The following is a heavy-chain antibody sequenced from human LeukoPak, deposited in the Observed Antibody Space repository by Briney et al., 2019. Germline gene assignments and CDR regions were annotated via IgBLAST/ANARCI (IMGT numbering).Heavy chain of an antibody. Sequence: ASVKVSCKVSGYTLTELSMHWVRQAPGQGLEWMGWFSAYNGNTNYAQNFQGRVTMTTDTSTSTAYMELRSLTSDDTAVYYCARAGYSGYDLSSYYYFMDLWGKGTTVTVSS. D-gene: IGHD5-12*01. CDR1: GYTLTELS. CDR3: ARAGYSGYDLSSYYYFMDL. V-gene: IGHV1-18*01. J-gene: IGHJ6*03. CDR2: FSAYNGNT.